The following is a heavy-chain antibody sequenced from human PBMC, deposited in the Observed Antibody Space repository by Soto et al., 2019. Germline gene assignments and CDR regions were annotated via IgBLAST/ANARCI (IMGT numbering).Heavy chain of an antibody. Sequence: GGSLRLSCAASGFTFSRYSVNWVRQAPGKGLEWVSSISSTTNYIYYADSMKGRFTVSRDNAKNSVYLDMNSLSAEDTAVYYCARESEDLTSNFDYWGQGTLVTVSS. V-gene: IGHV3-21*01. CDR2: ISSTTNYI. J-gene: IGHJ4*02. CDR3: ARESEDLTSNFDY. CDR1: GFTFSRYS.